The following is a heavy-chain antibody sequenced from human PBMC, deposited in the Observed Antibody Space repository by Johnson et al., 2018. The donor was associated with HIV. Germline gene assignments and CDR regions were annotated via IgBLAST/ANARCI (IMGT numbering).Heavy chain of an antibody. CDR2: IKSRTDGGTT. J-gene: IGHJ3*02. CDR3: ASEDMPDMGGAFDI. Sequence: VQLVESGGGLVQPGESLRLSCVVSGFTFKNYWMSWVRQAPGKGLEWVGHIKSRTDGGTTDYAAPVKGRFTIARDDSKNTLYLQMNSLKTEDTAVYYCASEDMPDMGGAFDIWGQGTMVT. CDR1: GFTFKNYW. V-gene: IGHV3-15*01. D-gene: IGHD2-15*01.